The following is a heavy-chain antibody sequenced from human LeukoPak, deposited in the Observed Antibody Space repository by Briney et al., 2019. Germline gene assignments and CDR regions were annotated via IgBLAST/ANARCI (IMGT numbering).Heavy chain of an antibody. Sequence: ASVKVSCKASGYXFTSYYIHWVRQAPGQGLEWMGIINPSGGSTSYAQKFQGRVTMTRDTSTSTFYMELSSLRSEDTAVYYCARDPLSSSGYDYWGQGTLVTVSS. CDR3: ARDPLSSSGYDY. CDR1: GYXFTSYY. J-gene: IGHJ4*02. CDR2: INPSGGST. D-gene: IGHD3-22*01. V-gene: IGHV1-46*01.